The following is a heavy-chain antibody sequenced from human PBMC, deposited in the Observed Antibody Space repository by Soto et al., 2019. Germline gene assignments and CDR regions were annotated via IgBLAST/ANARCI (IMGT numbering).Heavy chain of an antibody. CDR2: IKSKTDGATT. CDR1: GFTFNNAW. J-gene: IGHJ4*02. D-gene: IGHD6-13*01. V-gene: IGHV3-15*07. CDR3: TTELLVGQQLVLIY. Sequence: PGGSLRLSCAASGFTFNNAWMNWVRQAPGKGLEWVGRIKSKTDGATTDYAAPVKGRFTISRDDSKNTLYLQMNSLKTEDTAVYYCTTELLVGQQLVLIYWGQGTLVTVSS.